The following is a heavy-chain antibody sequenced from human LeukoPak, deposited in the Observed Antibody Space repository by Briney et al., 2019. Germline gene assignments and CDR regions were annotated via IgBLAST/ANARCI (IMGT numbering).Heavy chain of an antibody. J-gene: IGHJ4*02. CDR1: GFTFRDYG. CDR2: TRSRIYGGAP. Sequence: GGSLRLSCLTSGFTFRDYGLGWVRRAPGMGLEWVSFTRSRIYGGAPEYAASVRGRFSVSRDDSESIAYLQMNNLKSEDTAVYYCARGQTVPGAKYYFDFWSPGTLVTVSS. D-gene: IGHD2/OR15-2a*01. V-gene: IGHV3-49*04. CDR3: ARGQTVPGAKYYFDF.